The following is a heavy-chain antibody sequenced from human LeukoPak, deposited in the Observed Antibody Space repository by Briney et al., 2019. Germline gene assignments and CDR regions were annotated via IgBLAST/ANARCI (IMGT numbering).Heavy chain of an antibody. CDR3: AKKTGGDYPFDF. J-gene: IGHJ4*02. CDR2: ISGGGTTT. V-gene: IGHV3-23*01. Sequence: GGSLRLSCAASGFTFSSYAMTWVRQAPGKGLEWVSAISGGGTTTYYADSVKGRFTISRDNSKNTVYLQMNNLRAEDTALYYCAKKTGGDYPFDFWGQGTLVTVSS. CDR1: GFTFSSYA. D-gene: IGHD2-21*01.